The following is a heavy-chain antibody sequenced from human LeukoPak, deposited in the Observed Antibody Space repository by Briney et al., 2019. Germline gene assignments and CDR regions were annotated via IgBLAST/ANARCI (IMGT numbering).Heavy chain of an antibody. CDR2: ISWNSGSI. J-gene: IGHJ6*02. CDR3: AKDSVGEHGMDV. V-gene: IGHV3-9*01. D-gene: IGHD3-10*01. CDR1: GFTFDDYA. Sequence: PGGSLRLSCAASGFTFDDYAMHWVRHAPGKGLEWVSGISWNSGSIGYADSVKGRFTISRDNAKNSLYLQMNSLRAEDTALYYCAKDSVGEHGMDVWGQGTTVTVSS.